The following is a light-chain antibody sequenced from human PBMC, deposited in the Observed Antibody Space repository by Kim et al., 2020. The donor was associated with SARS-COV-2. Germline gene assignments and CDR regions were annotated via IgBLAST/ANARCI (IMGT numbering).Light chain of an antibody. Sequence: SASVEDRVTITCRASQSITSYLNWYHQKPGKAPKLLIYAASSLQSGVPSRFSGSGSGTHFTLTISSLQPEDFATYYCQQSHSTPQTFGQGTKLEI. J-gene: IGKJ2*01. V-gene: IGKV1-39*01. CDR2: AAS. CDR3: QQSHSTPQT. CDR1: QSITSY.